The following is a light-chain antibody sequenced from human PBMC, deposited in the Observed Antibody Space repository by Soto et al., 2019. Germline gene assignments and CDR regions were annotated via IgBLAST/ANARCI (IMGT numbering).Light chain of an antibody. CDR3: QQYNNWPPLT. V-gene: IGKV3-15*01. Sequence: EIVMTQSPATLSVSPGERATLSCRASQSVSRDLAWYQQKPGQAPRLLIFGASTRATGIPARFSGSGSGTGFTLTISSLESEDFAVYYCQQYNNWPPLTFGGGTKVEIK. J-gene: IGKJ4*01. CDR2: GAS. CDR1: QSVSRD.